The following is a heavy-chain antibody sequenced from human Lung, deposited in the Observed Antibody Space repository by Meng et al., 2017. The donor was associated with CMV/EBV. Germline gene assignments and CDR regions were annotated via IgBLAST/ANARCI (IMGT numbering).Heavy chain of an antibody. CDR2: IKEDGSEK. J-gene: IGHJ4*02. Sequence: GESLKISCAASEFSFSNYWMSWVRQAPGKGLEWVANIKEDGSEKYYVDSVKGRFTISRDNAKNSLYLQMNSLRADDTAMYYCARLPVDTTFFIQEYYFDYWXQGPXVTVSS. V-gene: IGHV3-7*01. CDR1: EFSFSNYW. D-gene: IGHD3-3*01. CDR3: ARLPVDTTFFIQEYYFDY.